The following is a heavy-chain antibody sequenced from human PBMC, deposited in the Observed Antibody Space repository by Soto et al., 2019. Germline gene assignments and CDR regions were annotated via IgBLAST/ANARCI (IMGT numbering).Heavy chain of an antibody. D-gene: IGHD1-26*01. CDR1: GGSFHKFA. Sequence: QVHLVQSGAEVKEPGSSVRVSCKASGGSFHKFAFNWVRQAPGQGLQWMGDITPMFGVAEYAQRLQDRLTISADDSTETISMELRSLRSDDTAMYYCARDGEQTYALYFWGPGTMVTVSS. V-gene: IGHV1-69*12. J-gene: IGHJ3*01. CDR2: ITPMFGVA. CDR3: ARDGEQTYALYF.